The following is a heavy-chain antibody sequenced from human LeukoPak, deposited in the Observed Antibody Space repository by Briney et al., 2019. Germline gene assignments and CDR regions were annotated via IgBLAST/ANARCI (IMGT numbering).Heavy chain of an antibody. J-gene: IGHJ4*02. D-gene: IGHD1-26*01. CDR2: ISAYNGNT. Sequence: ASVKVSCKASGYTFTSYGISWVRQAPGQGLEWMGWISAYNGNTNYAQKFQGRVTITADKSTSTAYMELSSLRSEDTAVYYCASSYSGTVQPFDYWGQGTLVTVSS. CDR3: ASSYSGTVQPFDY. V-gene: IGHV1-18*01. CDR1: GYTFTSYG.